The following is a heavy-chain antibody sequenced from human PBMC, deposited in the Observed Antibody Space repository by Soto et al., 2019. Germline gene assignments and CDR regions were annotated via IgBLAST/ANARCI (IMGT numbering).Heavy chain of an antibody. D-gene: IGHD4-17*01. Sequence: QVQLQQWGAGLLKPSETLSLTCAVYGGSFSGYYWSWIRQPPGKGLEWIGEINHSGSTNYNPSLKSRVTISVDTSKNQFSLKLSSVTAADTAVYYCARGNGDFYWYFDLWGRGTLVTVSS. J-gene: IGHJ2*01. CDR1: GGSFSGYY. V-gene: IGHV4-34*01. CDR3: ARGNGDFYWYFDL. CDR2: INHSGST.